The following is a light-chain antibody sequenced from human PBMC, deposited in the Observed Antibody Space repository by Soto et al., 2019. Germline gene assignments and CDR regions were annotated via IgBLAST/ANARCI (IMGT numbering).Light chain of an antibody. CDR2: GAS. Sequence: DIVLTQSPGTLSFSPGARAPLSCRASQSFSSNLAWYQQKPGQAPRLLIYGASTRATGIPARFSGSGSGTEFTLTISSLQSEDFAVYYCQQYNNWPPKFGQGTKVDIK. V-gene: IGKV3-15*01. CDR3: QQYNNWPPK. CDR1: QSFSSN. J-gene: IGKJ1*01.